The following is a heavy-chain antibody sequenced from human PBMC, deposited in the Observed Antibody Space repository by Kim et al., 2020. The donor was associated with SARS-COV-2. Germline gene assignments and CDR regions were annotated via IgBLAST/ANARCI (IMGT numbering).Heavy chain of an antibody. D-gene: IGHD3-9*01. CDR1: GFTFSNAW. CDR2: IRSKTGGGNT. CDR3: NTSFSGIFTVYSHN. V-gene: IGHV3-15*01. Sequence: GGSLRLSCAASGFTFSNAWMSWVRQAPGKGLEWVGCIRSKTGGGNTDYSVPVQGRFTISRDNTKKTLYLKMNSPKHAATAVFYSNTSFSGIFTVYSHNWG. J-gene: IGHJ1*01.